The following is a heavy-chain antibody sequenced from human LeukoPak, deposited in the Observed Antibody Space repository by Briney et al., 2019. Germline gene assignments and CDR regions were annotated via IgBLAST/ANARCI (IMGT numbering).Heavy chain of an antibody. J-gene: IGHJ6*02. CDR3: GRPNQYYSYGMDV. V-gene: IGHV3-33*01. Sequence: QPGGSLRLSCAASGFTFSSYGMHWVRQAPGKGLEWVAVMWYDGSNKYYADSVKGRFTISRDNSKNTLYLQMNSLRAEDTAVYYCGRPNQYYSYGMDVWGQGTTVTVSS. CDR2: MWYDGSNK. CDR1: GFTFSSYG.